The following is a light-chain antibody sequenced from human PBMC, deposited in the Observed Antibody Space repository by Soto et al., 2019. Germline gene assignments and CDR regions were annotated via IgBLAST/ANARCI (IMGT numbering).Light chain of an antibody. CDR1: QSVSSN. CDR2: GAS. J-gene: IGKJ5*01. Sequence: EIVMTQSPATLSVSPWERATLSCRASQSVSSNLAWYQQKPGQAPRLLIYGASSRATGIPDRFSGSGSGTDFTLTISRLEPEDFAVYYCQQYGSSPGITFGQGTRLEIK. V-gene: IGKV3-20*01. CDR3: QQYGSSPGIT.